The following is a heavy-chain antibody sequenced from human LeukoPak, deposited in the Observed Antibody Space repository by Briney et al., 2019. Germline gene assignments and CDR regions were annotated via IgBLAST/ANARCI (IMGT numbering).Heavy chain of an antibody. CDR3: ARIQLLAAFDI. Sequence: SETLSLTCTVSGGSISSYYWSWIRQPPGKGLEWIGYIYYSGSTNYNPSLKSRVTISVDTSKNQFSLKLSSVTAADTAVYYCARIQLLAAFDIWRQGTMVTVSS. V-gene: IGHV4-59*01. D-gene: IGHD3-10*01. CDR1: GGSISSYY. J-gene: IGHJ3*02. CDR2: IYYSGST.